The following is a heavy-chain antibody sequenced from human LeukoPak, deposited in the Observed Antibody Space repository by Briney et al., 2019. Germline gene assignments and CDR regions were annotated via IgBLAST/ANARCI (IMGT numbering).Heavy chain of an antibody. CDR2: INSDGSST. Sequence: GSLRLSCEASGFSFSSYWMHWVRQAPGKGRVWVSRINSDGSSTTYADSVKGRLTISRDNAKNTLYLQMNSLRAEDTAVYYCVREGRVSGYDFDYWGQGTLVTVSS. J-gene: IGHJ4*02. V-gene: IGHV3-74*01. D-gene: IGHD5-12*01. CDR1: GFSFSSYW. CDR3: VREGRVSGYDFDY.